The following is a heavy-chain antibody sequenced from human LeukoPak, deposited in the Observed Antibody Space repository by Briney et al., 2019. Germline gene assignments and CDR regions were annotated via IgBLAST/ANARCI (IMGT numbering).Heavy chain of an antibody. CDR2: IYHSGST. J-gene: IGHJ4*02. Sequence: SETLSLTCAVSGGSISSSNWWSWVRQPPGKGLEWIGEIYHSGSTNYNPSLKSRVTISVDKSKNQFSLKLSSVTAADTAVYYCAGDYGGKLRGLDYWGQGTLVTVSS. CDR3: AGDYGGKLRGLDY. V-gene: IGHV4-4*02. D-gene: IGHD4-23*01. CDR1: GGSISSSNW.